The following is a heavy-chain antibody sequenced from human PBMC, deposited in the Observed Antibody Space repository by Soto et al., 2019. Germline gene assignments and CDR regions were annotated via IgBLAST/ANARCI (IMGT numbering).Heavy chain of an antibody. CDR1: GFTVSSNY. V-gene: IGHV3-53*01. CDR2: IYSGGST. J-gene: IGHJ6*02. D-gene: IGHD5-12*01. CDR3: AREGRTSGYDYAYYYYYYGMDV. Sequence: GGSLRLSCAASGFTVSSNYMSWVRQAPGKGLEWVSVIYSGGSTYYADSVKGRFTISRDNSKNTLYLQMNSLRAEDTAVYYCAREGRTSGYDYAYYYYYYGMDVWGQGTTVTVSS.